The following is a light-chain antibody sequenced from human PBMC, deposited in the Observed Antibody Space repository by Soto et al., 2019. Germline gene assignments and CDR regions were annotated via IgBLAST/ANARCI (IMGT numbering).Light chain of an antibody. J-gene: IGKJ1*01. CDR3: QQRYNTPWT. Sequence: DIQMTQSPSSLSASVGDRVTITCRASQSISSWLDWYQQKPGKAPKLLIYDASSLQSGVPSRFSGGGAGTEDTTTISSLQPEDFAAYYYQQRYNTPWTFGQGTKVDI. V-gene: IGKV1-39*01. CDR1: QSISSW. CDR2: DAS.